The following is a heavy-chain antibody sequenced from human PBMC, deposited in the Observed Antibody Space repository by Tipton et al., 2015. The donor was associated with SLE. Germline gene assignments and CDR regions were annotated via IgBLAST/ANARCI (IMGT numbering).Heavy chain of an antibody. CDR1: GYSFTTYW. CDR2: IYPGDSDT. CDR3: ARRALNSHGFDI. D-gene: IGHD2-21*01. J-gene: IGHJ3*02. V-gene: IGHV5-51*03. Sequence: QLVQSGAEVKKPGESLKISCKGSGYSFTTYWIGWVRQMPGKGLEWMGFIYPGDSDTTYSPSFQGQVTISADNSISTAYVQWTSLKASDSAIYYCARRALNSHGFDIWGQGTMVTVSS.